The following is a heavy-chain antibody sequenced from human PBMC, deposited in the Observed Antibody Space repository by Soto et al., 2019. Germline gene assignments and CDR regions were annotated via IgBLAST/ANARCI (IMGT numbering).Heavy chain of an antibody. Sequence: SVKVSCKASGGTFSSYAISWVREAPVQGLEWMGGIIPIFGTANYAQKFQGRVTITADESTSTAYMELSRLRSDDTAVYYCARAQPTSYYYDSSGYYYWGQGTLVTVSS. CDR2: IIPIFGTA. V-gene: IGHV1-69*01. CDR1: GGTFSSYA. D-gene: IGHD3-22*01. J-gene: IGHJ4*02. CDR3: ARAQPTSYYYDSSGYYY.